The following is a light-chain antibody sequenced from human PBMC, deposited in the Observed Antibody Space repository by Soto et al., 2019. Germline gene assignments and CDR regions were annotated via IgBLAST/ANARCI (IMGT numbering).Light chain of an antibody. CDR2: RDT. V-gene: IGLV3-9*01. CDR3: QVWDSNTVL. J-gene: IGLJ2*01. Sequence: SYELTQPLSVSVALGQTARITCGGNYIGSKNVHWYQQKPGQAPVLVIYRDTNRPSGIPERFSGSNSGNTATLTISRAQAGDEADYSCQVWDSNTVLFGGGTKLTVL. CDR1: YIGSKN.